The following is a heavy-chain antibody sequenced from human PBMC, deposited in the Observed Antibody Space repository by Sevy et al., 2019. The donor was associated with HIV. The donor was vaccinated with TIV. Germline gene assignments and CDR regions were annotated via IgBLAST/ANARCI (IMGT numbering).Heavy chain of an antibody. J-gene: IGHJ6*02. CDR3: TRQKSSSSSYYYYYGMDV. Sequence: GGSLRLSCAASGFTFSGSAMHWVRQASGKGLEWVGRIRSKANSYATAYAASVKGRFTISRDDSKNTAYLQMNSLKTEDTAVYYCTRQKSSSSSYYYYYGMDVWGQGTTVTVSS. CDR1: GFTFSGSA. D-gene: IGHD6-6*01. V-gene: IGHV3-73*01. CDR2: IRSKANSYAT.